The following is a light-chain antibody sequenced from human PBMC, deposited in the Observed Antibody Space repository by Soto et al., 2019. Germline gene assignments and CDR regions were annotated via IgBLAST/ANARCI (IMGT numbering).Light chain of an antibody. J-gene: IGLJ3*02. Sequence: QSVLTQPPSASGTPGQRVTISCSGGISNIGSNTVTWYQQLPGTAPKLLIYSSNQRPSGVPDRFSGSRSGTSGSLAISGLQSEDEADYYCVLYMGNGHWVFGGGTKLTVL. CDR3: VLYMGNGHWV. V-gene: IGLV1-44*01. CDR1: ISNIGSNT. CDR2: SSN.